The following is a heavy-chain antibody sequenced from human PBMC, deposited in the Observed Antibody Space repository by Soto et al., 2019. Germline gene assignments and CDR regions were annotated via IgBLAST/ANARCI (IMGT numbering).Heavy chain of an antibody. Sequence: ASVKVSCKASGYTFTSYDINWVRQATGQGLEWMGWMNPNSGNTGYAQKFQGRVTMTRNTSISTAYMELSSLRSEDTAVYYCARGTSLWFGESDAFDIWGQGTMVTVSS. CDR1: GYTFTSYD. CDR2: MNPNSGNT. V-gene: IGHV1-8*01. CDR3: ARGTSLWFGESDAFDI. D-gene: IGHD3-10*01. J-gene: IGHJ3*02.